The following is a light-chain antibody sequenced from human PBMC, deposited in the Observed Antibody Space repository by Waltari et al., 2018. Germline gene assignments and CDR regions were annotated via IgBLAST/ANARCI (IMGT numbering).Light chain of an antibody. CDR3: MQPLETPWT. Sequence: DIVMTQSPLSLPVTPGEPASIPCRSSQSLLHVDGYNYLAWYLQKPGQSPQLLIYMGSNRAAGVPDRFSGSGSGTDFTLKISRVEAEDVGVYYCMQPLETPWTFGQGTKVEIK. CDR2: MGS. CDR1: QSLLHVDGYNY. J-gene: IGKJ1*01. V-gene: IGKV2-28*01.